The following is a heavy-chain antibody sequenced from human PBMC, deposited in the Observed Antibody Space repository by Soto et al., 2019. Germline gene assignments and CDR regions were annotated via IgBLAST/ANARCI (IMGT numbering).Heavy chain of an antibody. V-gene: IGHV4-4*07. CDR1: GGSISSYY. CDR2: IYTSGST. CDR3: ARTTVTTSSDYFDY. Sequence: QVQLQESGPGLVKPSETLSLTCTVSGGSISSYYWSWIRQPAGKGLEWIGRIYTSGSTNYNPSLKSRVTMSVDTSKNQFSLKLSSVTAADTAVYYCARTTVTTSSDYFDYWGQGTLVTASS. J-gene: IGHJ4*02. D-gene: IGHD4-17*01.